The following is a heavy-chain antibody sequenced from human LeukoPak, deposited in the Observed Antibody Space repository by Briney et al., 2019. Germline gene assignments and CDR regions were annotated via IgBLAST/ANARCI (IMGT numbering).Heavy chain of an antibody. J-gene: IGHJ6*03. Sequence: GGSLRLSCAASGFTFSSYGMHWVRQAPGKGLEWVAVIWYDGSNKYYADSVKGRFTISRDNSKNTLYLQMNSLRAEDTAVYYCAKDYASSSWYSYYYYVDVWGKGTTVTVSS. V-gene: IGHV3-33*06. CDR1: GFTFSSYG. D-gene: IGHD6-13*01. CDR2: IWYDGSNK. CDR3: AKDYASSSWYSYYYYVDV.